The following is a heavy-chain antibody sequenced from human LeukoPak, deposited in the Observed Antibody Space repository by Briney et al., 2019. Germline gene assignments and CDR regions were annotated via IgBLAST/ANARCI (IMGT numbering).Heavy chain of an antibody. CDR3: ARVISGGPFDY. CDR1: GGSISSSTYY. D-gene: IGHD2-15*01. V-gene: IGHV4-39*01. J-gene: IGHJ4*02. Sequence: SETLSLTCTVSGGSISSSTYYWGWIRQPPGKGLEWIGTTYYSGSTYYNPSLKSRITISVDTSKNQFSLKLSSVTAADTAVYYCARVISGGPFDYWGQGTLVTVSS. CDR2: TYYSGST.